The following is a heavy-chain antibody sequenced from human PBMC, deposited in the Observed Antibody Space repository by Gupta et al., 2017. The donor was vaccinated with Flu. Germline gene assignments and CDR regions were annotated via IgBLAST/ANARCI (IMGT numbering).Heavy chain of an antibody. CDR3: ARGLDEYYDSSGYIDY. CDR1: GFTFSSYG. Sequence: QVQLVESGGGVGQPGRSLRLPCAASGFTFSSYGMHWVRQAPGKGLEWVAVIWYDGSNKYYADSVKGRFTISRDNSKNTLYLQMNSLRAEDTAVYYCARGLDEYYDSSGYIDYWGQGTLVTVSS. V-gene: IGHV3-33*01. D-gene: IGHD3-22*01. J-gene: IGHJ4*02. CDR2: IWYDGSNK.